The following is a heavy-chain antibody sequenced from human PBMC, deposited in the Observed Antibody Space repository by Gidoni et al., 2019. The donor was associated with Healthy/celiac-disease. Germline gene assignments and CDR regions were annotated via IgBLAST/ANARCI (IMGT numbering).Heavy chain of an antibody. CDR2: ISISSSYI. J-gene: IGHJ4*02. D-gene: IGHD3-22*01. CDR1: GFPLCRST. CDR3: ARDSEVRAYYDSSGYYDY. Sequence: EVQLVESGGGLVKPGGSLRLSCAASGFPLCRSTMNWGRQAPGKGLEWVSSISISSSYIYYADSVKGRFTISRDNAKNSLYLQMNSLRAEDTAVYYCARDSEVRAYYDSSGYYDYWGQGTLVTVSS. V-gene: IGHV3-21*01.